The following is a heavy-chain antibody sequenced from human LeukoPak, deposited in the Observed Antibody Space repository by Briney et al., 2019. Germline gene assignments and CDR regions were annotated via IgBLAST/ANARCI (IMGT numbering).Heavy chain of an antibody. CDR1: GFTFDDYA. Sequence: GGSLRLSCAASGFTFDDYAMHWVRQAPGKGLEWVSGISWNSGSIGYADSVKGRFTISRDNSKNTLYLQMNSLRAEDTAVYYCAKGRAAAGTGYYGMDVWGQGTTVTVSS. D-gene: IGHD6-13*01. J-gene: IGHJ6*02. CDR2: ISWNSGSI. CDR3: AKGRAAAGTGYYGMDV. V-gene: IGHV3-9*01.